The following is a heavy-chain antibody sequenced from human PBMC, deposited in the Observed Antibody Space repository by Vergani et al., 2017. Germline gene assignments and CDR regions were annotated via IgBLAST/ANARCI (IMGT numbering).Heavy chain of an antibody. D-gene: IGHD2-15*01. V-gene: IGHV3-23*01. CDR3: ARDAVMERYCSTGSCFDSWFDP. J-gene: IGHJ5*02. CDR2: ISGSGDTA. CDR1: GFIFSSYV. Sequence: EVQLLESGGGLVQSGGSLRLSCAGSGFIFSSYVMNWVRQAPGKGLEWVSAISGSGDTAYYADSVKGRFTISRDNAKKTVSLQMNSLRAEDTAVYYLARDAVMERYCSTGSCFDSWFDPWGQGTLVTVSS.